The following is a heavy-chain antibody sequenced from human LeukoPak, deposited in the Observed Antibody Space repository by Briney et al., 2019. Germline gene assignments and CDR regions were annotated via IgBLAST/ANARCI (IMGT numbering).Heavy chain of an antibody. CDR3: ARHVLTTGISRFYYNIGYFDY. CDR2: IYYSGST. J-gene: IGHJ4*02. D-gene: IGHD4-17*01. CDR1: GGSISSYY. V-gene: IGHV4-59*08. Sequence: SETLSLTCTVSGGSISSYYWSWIRQPPGKGLEWIGYIYYSGSTNYNPSLKSRVTISVDTSKNQFSLKLSSVTAADTAVYYCARHVLTTGISRFYYNIGYFDYWGQGTLVTVSS.